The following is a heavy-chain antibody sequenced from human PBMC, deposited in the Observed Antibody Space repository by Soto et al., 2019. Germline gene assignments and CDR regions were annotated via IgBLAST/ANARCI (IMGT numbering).Heavy chain of an antibody. CDR3: AKGPTVRGYRGYDSGYYFDF. D-gene: IGHD5-12*01. CDR2: ISYDGSIQ. Sequence: QVQLVESGGGVVQPGRSLRLACSASGFTFSDYGVHWVRQAPGTALEWVAVISYDGSIQYYADSVKGRFTISRDNSKNTLYLQMNCLTVEDRAVYFCAKGPTVRGYRGYDSGYYFDFWGQGSLVTVSS. CDR1: GFTFSDYG. J-gene: IGHJ4*02. V-gene: IGHV3-30*18.